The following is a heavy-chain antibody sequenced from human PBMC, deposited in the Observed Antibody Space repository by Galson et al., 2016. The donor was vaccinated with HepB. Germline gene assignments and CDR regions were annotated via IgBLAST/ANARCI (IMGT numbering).Heavy chain of an antibody. CDR1: GLDFRQYW. CDR3: ARVWGVVTAKTADAFDI. J-gene: IGHJ3*02. V-gene: IGHV3-7*01. Sequence: SQRLSYAASGLDFRQYWTGWVRKAPGKGLEWVANTNQDGSPKAYADSVKGRFTVSRDNAKNSLYLQMNSLRAEDTAVYYCARVWGVVTAKTADAFDIWGQGTMVTVSS. D-gene: IGHD2-21*02. CDR2: TNQDGSPK.